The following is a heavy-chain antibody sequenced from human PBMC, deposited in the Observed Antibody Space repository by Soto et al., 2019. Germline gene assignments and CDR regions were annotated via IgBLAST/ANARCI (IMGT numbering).Heavy chain of an antibody. CDR1: GYTLTELS. CDR3: ATRQQLGYWYFDL. V-gene: IGHV1-24*01. Sequence: ASVKVSCKVSGYTLTELSMHWVRQAPGKGLEWMGGFDPEDGETIYAQKFQGRVTMTEDTSTDTAYRELSSLRSEDTAVYYCATRQQLGYWYFDLWGRGTLVTVSS. D-gene: IGHD6-13*01. CDR2: FDPEDGET. J-gene: IGHJ2*01.